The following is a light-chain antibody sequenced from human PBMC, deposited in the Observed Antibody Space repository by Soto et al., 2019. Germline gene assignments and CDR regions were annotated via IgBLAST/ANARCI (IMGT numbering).Light chain of an antibody. J-gene: IGLJ1*01. CDR1: SSNIGAGYD. Sequence: QSALTQPPSVSGAPGQRVTISCTGSSSNIGAGYDVHWYQQLPGTAPKLLIYRNTNRPSGVPDRFSGSKSGTSASLAITGLQAEDEADYYCQPCDSSLSGSGVFGTGTKGTVL. CDR3: QPCDSSLSGSGV. V-gene: IGLV1-40*01. CDR2: RNT.